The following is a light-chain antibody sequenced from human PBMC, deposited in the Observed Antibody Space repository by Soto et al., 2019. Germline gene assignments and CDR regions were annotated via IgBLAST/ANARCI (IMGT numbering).Light chain of an antibody. CDR3: ETWDTGAQV. V-gene: IGLV4-60*03. Sequence: QPVLTQSSSASASLGSSVRLTCSLSSGHSTNIIAWHQHQPGEAPRYLMKVESDGTYIKGSGVPGRFSGSSSGTDRYLTISNLQSEDEADYYCETWDTGAQVFGGGTKLTVL. J-gene: IGLJ2*01. CDR1: SGHSTNI. CDR2: VESDGTY.